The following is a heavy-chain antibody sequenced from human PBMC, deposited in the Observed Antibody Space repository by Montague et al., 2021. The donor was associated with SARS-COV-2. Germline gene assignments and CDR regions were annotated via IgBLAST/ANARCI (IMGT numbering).Heavy chain of an antibody. Sequence: TLSLTCTVSGGSISSGSYYWSWIRQPAGKGLEWIGRIYTSGSTNYNPSLKSRVTISVDTSKNQFSLKLSTVTAADTAVYYCAGDQAADPHVPDYYYYGRDVWGQGTTVTVSS. CDR3: AGDQAADPHVPDYYYYGRDV. CDR2: IYTSGST. CDR1: GGSISSGSYY. D-gene: IGHD6-25*01. V-gene: IGHV4-61*02. J-gene: IGHJ6*02.